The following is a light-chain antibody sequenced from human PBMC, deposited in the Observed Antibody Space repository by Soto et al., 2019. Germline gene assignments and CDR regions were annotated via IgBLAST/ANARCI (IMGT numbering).Light chain of an antibody. CDR1: QSVLDSSDNKNY. CDR3: QQYYKTPRT. J-gene: IGKJ1*01. V-gene: IGKV4-1*01. CDR2: WAS. Sequence: DIVMTQSPDSLAVSLGERATIKCKCSQSVLDSSDNKNYLAWYQQKQGQPPKLLIYWASTRESGVPDRFSGSGSGTDFTLTISSLQAEDVAVYYCQQYYKTPRTFGQGTKVEIK.